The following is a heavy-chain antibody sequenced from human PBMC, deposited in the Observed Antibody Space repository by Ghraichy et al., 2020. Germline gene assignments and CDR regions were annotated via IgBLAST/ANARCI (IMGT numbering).Heavy chain of an antibody. CDR2: IDWDDDK. CDR3: ARIRRVYYDSSGYSDY. CDR1: GFSLSTSGMC. D-gene: IGHD3-22*01. Sequence: SGPTLVKPTQTLTLTCTFSGFSLSTSGMCVSWIRQPPGKALEWLARIDWDDDKYYSTSLKTRLTISKDTSKNQVVLTMTNMDPVDTATYYCARIRRVYYDSSGYSDYWGQGTLVTVSS. J-gene: IGHJ4*02. V-gene: IGHV2-70*11.